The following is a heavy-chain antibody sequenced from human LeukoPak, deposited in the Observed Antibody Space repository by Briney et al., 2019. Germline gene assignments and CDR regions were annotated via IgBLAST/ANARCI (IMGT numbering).Heavy chain of an antibody. CDR2: IYYSGST. D-gene: IGHD3-3*01. CDR3: AIYDFWSGYYTPAIDY. J-gene: IGHJ4*02. CDR1: GGSISSSSYC. V-gene: IGHV4-39*07. Sequence: SETLSLTCTVSGGSISSSSYCWGWIRQPPGKGLEWIGSIYYSGSTYYNPSLKSRVTISVDTSKNQFSLKLSSVTAADTAVYYCAIYDFWSGYYTPAIDYWGQGTLVTVSS.